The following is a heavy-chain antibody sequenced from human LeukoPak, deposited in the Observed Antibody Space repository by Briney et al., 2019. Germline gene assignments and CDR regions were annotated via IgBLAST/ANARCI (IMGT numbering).Heavy chain of an antibody. D-gene: IGHD4-17*01. CDR1: GFTFSDHF. J-gene: IGHJ4*02. CDR2: TRNKANSYTT. V-gene: IGHV3-72*01. Sequence: GGSLRLSCAASGFTFSDHFMDWVRQAPGKGLEWVGRTRNKANSYTTQYAASVKGRFTISRDDSKNSLYLQMNSLKTEDTAVYYCARARTIWGDYEYYFDYWGQGTLVTVSS. CDR3: ARARTIWGDYEYYFDY.